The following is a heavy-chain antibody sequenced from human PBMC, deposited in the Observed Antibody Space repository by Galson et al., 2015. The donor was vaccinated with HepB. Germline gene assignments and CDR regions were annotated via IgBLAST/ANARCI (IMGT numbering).Heavy chain of an antibody. J-gene: IGHJ4*02. CDR3: AKDRSSAHPYGVLVGFDY. V-gene: IGHV3-30*02. CDR1: GFTFSSYG. CDR2: IRYDGSNK. Sequence: SLRLSCAASGFTFSSYGMHWVRQAPGKGLEWVAFIRYDGSNKYYADSVKGRFTISRDNSKNTLYLQMNSLRAEDTAVYYCAKDRSSAHPYGVLVGFDYWGQGTLVTVSS. D-gene: IGHD4-17*01.